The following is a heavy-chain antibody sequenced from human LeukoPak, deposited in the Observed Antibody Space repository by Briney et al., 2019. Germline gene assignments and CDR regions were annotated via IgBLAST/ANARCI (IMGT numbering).Heavy chain of an antibody. J-gene: IGHJ4*02. Sequence: GGSLRLSCAASGFTFSGYSLTWVRQAPGKGLEWVSSISNTGSYTYYLDSVKGRFTISRDNSKNTLYLQMNSLRAEDTAVYYCAKTRPLDSSSWSHGDYWGQGTLVTVSS. CDR1: GFTFSGYS. D-gene: IGHD6-13*01. CDR2: ISNTGSYT. V-gene: IGHV3-21*04. CDR3: AKTRPLDSSSWSHGDY.